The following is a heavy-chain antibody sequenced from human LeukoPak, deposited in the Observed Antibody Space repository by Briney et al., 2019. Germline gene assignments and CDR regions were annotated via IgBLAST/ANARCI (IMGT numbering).Heavy chain of an antibody. CDR2: IYYSGST. V-gene: IGHV4-59*01. CDR3: ARGGSSGWSYYFDY. J-gene: IGHJ4*02. Sequence: SETLSLTCTVSGGSISSYYWSWIRQPPGKGLEWIGYIYYSGSTNYNPSLKSRVTIPVDTSKNQFSLKLSSVTAAGTAVYYCARGGSSGWSYYFDYWGQGTLVTVSS. CDR1: GGSISSYY. D-gene: IGHD6-19*01.